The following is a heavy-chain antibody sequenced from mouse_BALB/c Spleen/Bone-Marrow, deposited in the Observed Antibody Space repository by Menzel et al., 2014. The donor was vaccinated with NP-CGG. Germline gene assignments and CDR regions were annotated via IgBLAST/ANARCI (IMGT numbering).Heavy chain of an antibody. CDR1: GFDFSRYW. J-gene: IGHJ1*01. V-gene: IGHV4-1*02. CDR2: INPGSRTI. Sequence: DVKLQESGGGLVQPGGSLKLSCAASGFDFSRYWMSWVRQAPGKGLEWIGEINPGSRTINYTPSLKDKFIISRDNAKNTLYLQTSKVRSEDTALYYCALLGHYGYFAVWGAGTTVTISS. CDR3: ALLGHYGYFAV.